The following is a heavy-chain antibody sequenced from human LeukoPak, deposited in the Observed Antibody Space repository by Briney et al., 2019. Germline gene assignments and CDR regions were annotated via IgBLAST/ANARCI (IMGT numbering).Heavy chain of an antibody. J-gene: IGHJ4*02. V-gene: IGHV3-64D*09. CDR3: VKRPGGIAAPYYFDY. CDR2: ISSDGGGT. D-gene: IGHD6-6*01. CDR1: GFNFGYYV. Sequence: PGGSLRLSCSASGFNFGYYVMHWVRQAPGKGLEYVSAISSDGGGTYYADSVKGRFTISRDNFKDTLYLQMSSLRTEDTAVYYCVKRPGGIAAPYYFDYWGQGTLATVSS.